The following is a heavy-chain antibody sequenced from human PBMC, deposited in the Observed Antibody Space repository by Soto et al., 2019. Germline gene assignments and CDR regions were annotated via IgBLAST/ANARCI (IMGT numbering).Heavy chain of an antibody. CDR3: CRHDPRWGSCDY. CDR2: IRNKADSYAK. J-gene: IGHJ4*02. CDR1: GLTFSTSA. Sequence: EVQLVESGGGLVQPGGSLKLSCVASGLTFSTSAMNWVRQASGKGLEWVGRIRNKADSYAKVYGGTGQGRFTISRDASTSMAYLQINSLSTEDTAVYYCCRHDPRWGSCDYWGQGTRVTVSS. V-gene: IGHV3-73*02. D-gene: IGHD2-21*01.